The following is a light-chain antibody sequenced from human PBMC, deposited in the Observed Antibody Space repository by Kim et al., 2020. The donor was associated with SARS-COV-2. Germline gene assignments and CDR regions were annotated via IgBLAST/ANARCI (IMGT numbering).Light chain of an antibody. CDR3: VLYMGSGIWV. V-gene: IGLV8-61*01. CDR2: STN. CDR1: SVSVSTIHY. Sequence: GGTGPLLFGLSSVSVSTIHYPSWYQPTPRQAPRTLVSSTNPRSSGVPDHFSGSILGNKAALSITGAQTDDESDYYCVLYMGSGIWVFGGGTKLTVL. J-gene: IGLJ3*02.